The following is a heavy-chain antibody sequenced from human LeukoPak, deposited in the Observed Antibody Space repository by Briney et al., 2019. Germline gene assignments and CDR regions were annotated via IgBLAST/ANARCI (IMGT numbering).Heavy chain of an antibody. D-gene: IGHD1-7*01. Sequence: ASVKVSCKASGYTFTSYGISWVRQAPGQGLEWMGWISAYNGNTNYAQKLQGRATMTTDTSTSTAYMELRSLRSDDTAVYYCARLRKDWNYDELDYWGQGTLVTVSS. J-gene: IGHJ4*02. CDR3: ARLRKDWNYDELDY. V-gene: IGHV1-18*01. CDR2: ISAYNGNT. CDR1: GYTFTSYG.